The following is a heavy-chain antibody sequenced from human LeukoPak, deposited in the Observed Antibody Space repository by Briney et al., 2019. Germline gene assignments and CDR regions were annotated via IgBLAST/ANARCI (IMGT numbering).Heavy chain of an antibody. CDR2: INPNSGGT. CDR1: GYTFTGYY. Sequence: GASVKVSCKASGYTFTGYYMHWVRQAPGQGLEWMGWINPNSGGTNYAQKFQVRGTMTRGTSISTAYMELSRLRSDDTAVYYCARGVHTVTTWHADLWGQGTLVTVSS. V-gene: IGHV1-2*02. CDR3: ARGVHTVTTWHADL. J-gene: IGHJ4*02. D-gene: IGHD4-17*01.